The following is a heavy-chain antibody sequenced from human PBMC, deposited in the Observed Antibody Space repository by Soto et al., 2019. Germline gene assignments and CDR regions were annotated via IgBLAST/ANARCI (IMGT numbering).Heavy chain of an antibody. D-gene: IGHD2-15*01. J-gene: IGHJ6*02. V-gene: IGHV3-23*01. Sequence: EVQLLESGGGLVQRGGSLRLSCAASGFSFSGYAMSWVRQAPGKGLEWASGISGNGESTNYADSVKGRFTISRDNSRNILYLQMNSLRADDTAVYHCAKDRPYCSGGSCPPRHGMDVWGQGTTVTVSS. CDR1: GFSFSGYA. CDR2: ISGNGEST. CDR3: AKDRPYCSGGSCPPRHGMDV.